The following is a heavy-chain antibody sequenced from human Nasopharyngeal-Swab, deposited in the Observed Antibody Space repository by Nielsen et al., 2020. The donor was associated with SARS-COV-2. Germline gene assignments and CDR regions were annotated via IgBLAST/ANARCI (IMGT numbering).Heavy chain of an antibody. V-gene: IGHV3-33*01. D-gene: IGHD6-13*01. CDR3: ATPATGTANPFQLDY. Sequence: GGSLRLSCAASGFTFSSYGMHWVRQAPGKGLEWVAVIWYDGSNKYYADSVKGRFTISRDNSKNTLYLQMNSLRAEDTAVYYCATPATGTANPFQLDYWGQGTLVTVSS. CDR2: IWYDGSNK. CDR1: GFTFSSYG. J-gene: IGHJ4*02.